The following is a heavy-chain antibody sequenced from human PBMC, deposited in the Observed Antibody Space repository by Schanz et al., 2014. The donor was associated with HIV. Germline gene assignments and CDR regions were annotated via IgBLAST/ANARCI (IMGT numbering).Heavy chain of an antibody. Sequence: QLQLQESGPGLVKPSETLSLTCTVSGGSISSSSYYWGWIRQPPGKGLEWIGSIYYSGSTYYNPSLKSRAPIPVDPSKNQFPLRLTSVTAADTAVYYCAGVLLWFGELLPDSWGQGTLVTVSS. CDR1: GGSISSSSYY. D-gene: IGHD3-10*01. CDR3: AGVLLWFGELLPDS. CDR2: IYYSGST. J-gene: IGHJ5*01. V-gene: IGHV4-39*01.